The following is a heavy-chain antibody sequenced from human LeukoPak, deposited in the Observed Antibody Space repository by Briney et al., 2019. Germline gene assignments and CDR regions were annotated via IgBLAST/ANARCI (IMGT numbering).Heavy chain of an antibody. D-gene: IGHD6-19*01. Sequence: SETLSLTCTVSGGSISSYYWSWIRQPPGKGLEWIGYIYYSGSTNYNPSLKSRVTISVDTSKNQSSLKLSSVTAADTAVYYCASWIKYSSGWYTPDYWGQGTLVTVSS. CDR3: ASWIKYSSGWYTPDY. CDR1: GGSISSYY. V-gene: IGHV4-59*01. J-gene: IGHJ4*02. CDR2: IYYSGST.